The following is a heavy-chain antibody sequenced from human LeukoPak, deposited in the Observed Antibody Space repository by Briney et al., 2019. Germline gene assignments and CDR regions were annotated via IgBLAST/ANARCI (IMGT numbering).Heavy chain of an antibody. V-gene: IGHV3-7*03. CDR3: ARDPCHGALDY. CDR1: GFTFSSSW. D-gene: IGHD2-2*01. Sequence: GGSLRLSCVASGFTFSSSWMSWVRRAPGKVLEWVANIKQDGTEEYYVDSVRGRFSISKDNAKNSLYLQMNSLRAEDTAVYYCARDPCHGALDYWGQGALVTVSS. J-gene: IGHJ4*02. CDR2: IKQDGTEE.